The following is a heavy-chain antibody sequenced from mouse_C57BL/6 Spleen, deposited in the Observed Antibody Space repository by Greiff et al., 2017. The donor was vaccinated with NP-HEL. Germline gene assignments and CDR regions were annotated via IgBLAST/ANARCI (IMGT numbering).Heavy chain of an antibody. CDR2: IWGVGST. V-gene: IGHV2-6*01. D-gene: IGHD1-1*02. CDR1: GFSLTSYG. CDR3: ARLYGPGAY. J-gene: IGHJ3*01. Sequence: VQLQQSGPGLVAPSQSLSITCTVSGFSLTSYGVDWVRQSPGKGLEWLGVIWGVGSTNYNSALKSRLSISKDNSKSQVFLKMNSLQTDDTAMYYCARLYGPGAYWGQGTLVTVSA.